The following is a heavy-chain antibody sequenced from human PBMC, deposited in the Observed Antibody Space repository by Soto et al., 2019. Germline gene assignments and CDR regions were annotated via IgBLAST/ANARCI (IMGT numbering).Heavy chain of an antibody. V-gene: IGHV6-1*01. CDR1: GDSVSSNSAA. D-gene: IGHD6-6*01. J-gene: IGHJ6*03. Sequence: KQSQTLSLTCAISGDSVSSNSAAWNWIRQSPSRGLEWLGRTYYRSKWYNDYAVSVKSRITINPDTTKNQFSLQLNSVTPEDTAVYYCARQGAARGAVYYYYYYYMDVWGKGTTVTVSS. CDR2: TYYRSKWYN. CDR3: ARQGAARGAVYYYYYYYMDV.